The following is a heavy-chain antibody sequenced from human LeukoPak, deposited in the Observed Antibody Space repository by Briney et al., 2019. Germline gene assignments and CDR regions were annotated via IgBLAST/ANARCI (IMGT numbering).Heavy chain of an antibody. CDR1: GYSISSGYY. CDR2: IYHSGST. Sequence: SETLSLTCTVSGYSISSGYYWGWIRQPPGKGLEWIGSIYHSGSTYYNPSLKSRVTISVDTSKNQFSLKLSSVTAADTAVYYCARAQADYYYYYYMDVWGKGTTVTVSS. CDR3: ARAQADYYYYYYMDV. V-gene: IGHV4-38-2*02. J-gene: IGHJ6*03.